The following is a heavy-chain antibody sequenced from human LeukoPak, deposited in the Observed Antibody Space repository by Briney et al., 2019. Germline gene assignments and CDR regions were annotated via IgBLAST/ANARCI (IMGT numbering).Heavy chain of an antibody. CDR1: GNSFATYG. CDR3: AREGKQWLQYYFDY. J-gene: IGHJ4*02. CDR2: ISTYSGDT. V-gene: IGHV1-18*01. Sequence: ASVKVSSKASGNSFATYGISWVRQAPGQGLEWMGWISTYSGDTNYAQKPQGRVTMTTDTSTSTAYMELRSLRSDDTAVYYCAREGKQWLQYYFDYWGQGTLVTVSS. D-gene: IGHD6-19*01.